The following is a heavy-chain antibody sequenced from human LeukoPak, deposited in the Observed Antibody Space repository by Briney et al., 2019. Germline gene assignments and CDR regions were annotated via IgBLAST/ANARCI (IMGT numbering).Heavy chain of an antibody. V-gene: IGHV3-74*01. CDR1: GFTFSSYW. CDR2: INADGSST. D-gene: IGHD2-15*01. CDR3: ARDPKPYCSGGTCYYYWFDP. Sequence: PGGSLRLSCTASGFTFSSYWMHWVRQTPGKGLVWVSRINADGSSTNYADSVKGRFTISRDDAKNTLYLQMNSLRAEDTAVYYCARDPKPYCSGGTCYYYWFDPWGQGTLVIVSS. J-gene: IGHJ5*02.